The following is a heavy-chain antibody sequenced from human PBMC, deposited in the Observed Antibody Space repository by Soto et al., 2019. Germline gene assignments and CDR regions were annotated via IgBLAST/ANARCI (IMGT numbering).Heavy chain of an antibody. Sequence: QLVESGGGLVRPGGSLRLSCADSGFTFSSYSMNWVRQAPGKGLEWVSSISSTSSPIFYADSVEGRFAISRDNAKRKRYQQMNSLRVEDTAVYYCVRGGRGYTKDGVFDIWGLGTMVTVSS. V-gene: IGHV3-21*01. D-gene: IGHD2-2*02. J-gene: IGHJ3*02. CDR2: ISSTSSPI. CDR1: GFTFSSYS. CDR3: VRGGRGYTKDGVFDI.